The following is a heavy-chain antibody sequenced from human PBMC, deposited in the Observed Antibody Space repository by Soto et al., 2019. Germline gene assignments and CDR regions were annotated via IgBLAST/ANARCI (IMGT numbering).Heavy chain of an antibody. CDR2: VAYSGTT. Sequence: QVQLQESGPGLVKPSETLTLTCTVSPGSISSSYWSWIRQPPGRGLEWIGHVAYSGTTEYNPSLKSRGSISVSTSKRQFSLRLTSVTAADTAVYYCAREAQDYYFDHWSQGILVTVSS. D-gene: IGHD1-26*01. J-gene: IGHJ5*02. CDR1: PGSISSSY. CDR3: AREAQDYYFDH. V-gene: IGHV4-59*01.